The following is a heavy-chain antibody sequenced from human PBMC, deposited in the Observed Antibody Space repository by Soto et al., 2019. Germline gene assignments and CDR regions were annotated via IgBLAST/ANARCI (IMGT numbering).Heavy chain of an antibody. V-gene: IGHV4-59*08. J-gene: IGHJ6*03. CDR1: GGSISSYY. Sequence: SETLSLTCTVSGGSISSYYWSWIRQPPGKGLEWIGYIYYSGSTNYNPSLKSRVTISVDTSKNQFSLKLSSVTAADTAVYYCARQAYDFWSAYLEGPHHYMDVWGKGTTVTVSS. CDR3: ARQAYDFWSAYLEGPHHYMDV. CDR2: IYYSGST. D-gene: IGHD3-3*01.